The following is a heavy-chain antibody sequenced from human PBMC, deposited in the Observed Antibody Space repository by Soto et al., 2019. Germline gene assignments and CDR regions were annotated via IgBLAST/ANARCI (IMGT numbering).Heavy chain of an antibody. V-gene: IGHV3-48*03. Sequence: GGSLRLSCAASGFIFSDYEMNWVRQAPGRGLEWISYMSGPGATVYYAASVKGRFTISRDNAWNSLYLQMDSLRVEDTAMYYCARDRAVVPFVHWGQGTLVNVSS. J-gene: IGHJ4*02. CDR1: GFIFSDYE. CDR2: MSGPGATV. CDR3: ARDRAVVPFVH. D-gene: IGHD2-15*01.